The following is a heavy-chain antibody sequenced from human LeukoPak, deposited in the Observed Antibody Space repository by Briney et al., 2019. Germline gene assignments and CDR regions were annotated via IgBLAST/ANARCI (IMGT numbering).Heavy chain of an antibody. CDR3: AKRPSDYGDYVSYFDC. J-gene: IGHJ4*02. CDR2: ISDDGRSK. V-gene: IGHV3-30*18. D-gene: IGHD4-17*01. Sequence: PGGSLRLSCAASGFSFICYGMHWVRQAPGKGLEWVGVISDDGRSKDYADSVKGRFTISRDNSKDTLYLQMNSLRDEDTAVYYCAKRPSDYGDYVSYFDCWGQGTLVTVSS. CDR1: GFSFICYG.